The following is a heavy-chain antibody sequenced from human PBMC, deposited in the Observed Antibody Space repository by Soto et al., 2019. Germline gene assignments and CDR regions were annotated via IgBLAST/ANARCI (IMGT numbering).Heavy chain of an antibody. J-gene: IGHJ4*02. D-gene: IGHD5-12*01. V-gene: IGHV3-23*01. CDR3: AKSGGTRGYFDY. CDR1: GFTFYNYA. CDR2: ISSGGGGT. Sequence: GGSLRLSCAASGFTFYNYAMSWVRQAPGKGLEWVSGISSGGGGTYYADSVKGRFTISRDNSKNTLYLQMNSLRAEDTAVYYCAKSGGTRGYFDYWGQGTLVTVSS.